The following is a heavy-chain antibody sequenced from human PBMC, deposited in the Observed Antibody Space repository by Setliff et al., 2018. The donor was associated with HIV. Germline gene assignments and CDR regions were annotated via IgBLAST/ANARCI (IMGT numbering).Heavy chain of an antibody. V-gene: IGHV4-61*02. CDR3: ARGVDYYTDHVGI. Sequence: PSETLSLTCTVSGGSVSRSDYYWSWIRQPAGGGLEWIGRVHISGSVNYNPSLRSRLTLSRDTSKNQISLRLTSTTVADTAVYYCARGVDYYTDHVGIWGQGALVTVSS. CDR2: VHISGSV. CDR1: GGSVSRSDYY. J-gene: IGHJ4*02. D-gene: IGHD3-22*01.